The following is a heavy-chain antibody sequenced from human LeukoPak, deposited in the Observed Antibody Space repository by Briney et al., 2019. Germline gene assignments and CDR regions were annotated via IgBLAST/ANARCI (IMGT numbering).Heavy chain of an antibody. CDR1: GYSFISYW. Sequence: GEPLKISCKGSGYSFISYWITWVRQMPGKGLEWMGRIDPSDSYSIYSPSFKGHVTISVDKSTSTASLQWSSLKASDTAIYYCARWSGPNWFDPWGQGTLVTVSS. V-gene: IGHV5-10-1*01. CDR3: ARWSGPNWFDP. D-gene: IGHD3-3*01. J-gene: IGHJ5*02. CDR2: IDPSDSYS.